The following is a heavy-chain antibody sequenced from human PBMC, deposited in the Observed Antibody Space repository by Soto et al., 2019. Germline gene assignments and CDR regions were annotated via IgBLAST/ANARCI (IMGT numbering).Heavy chain of an antibody. CDR1: GYPVTAYY. D-gene: IGHD3-3*01. V-gene: IGHV1-2*02. Sequence: QLHLVQSGAVVKKPGASVTVSCSASGYPVTAYYMHWVRQAPGRGLEWMGGINPATGAAKYTQTFQGRVTMTRDTSPSTVFMELGGLTSEDTAVFYGARGGGVGVAGSAAFDMWGQGTLVTVSS. CDR2: INPATGAA. J-gene: IGHJ3*02. CDR3: ARGGGVGVAGSAAFDM.